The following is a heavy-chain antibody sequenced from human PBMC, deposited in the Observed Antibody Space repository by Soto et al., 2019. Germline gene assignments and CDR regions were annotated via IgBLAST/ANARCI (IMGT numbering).Heavy chain of an antibody. Sequence: GGSLRLSCAAAGFTFSSNDMNWVRQAPGKGQVLVSYISSSSSPIYYADSVRGRFTISRDNSKNTLYLQMNSLRAEDTAVYYCARETYYDFWSGPYYGMDVWGQGTTVTVSS. V-gene: IGHV3-48*01. CDR3: ARETYYDFWSGPYYGMDV. D-gene: IGHD3-3*01. J-gene: IGHJ6*02. CDR1: GFTFSSND. CDR2: ISSSSSPI.